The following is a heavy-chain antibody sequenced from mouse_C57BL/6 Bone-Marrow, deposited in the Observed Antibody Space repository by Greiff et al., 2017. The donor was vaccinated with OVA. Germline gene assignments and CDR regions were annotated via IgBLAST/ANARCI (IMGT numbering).Heavy chain of an antibody. D-gene: IGHD2-5*01. CDR1: GYTFTDYE. Sequence: ESGAELVRPGASVTLSCKASGYTFTDYEMHWVKQTPVHGLEWIGAIDPETGGTAYNQKFKGTNILTAVNTASAAYREHRRLTSENSAVYYCTRGYSNYYAMDYWGQGTSVTVSS. J-gene: IGHJ4*01. CDR3: TRGYSNYYAMDY. V-gene: IGHV1-15*01. CDR2: IDPETGGT.